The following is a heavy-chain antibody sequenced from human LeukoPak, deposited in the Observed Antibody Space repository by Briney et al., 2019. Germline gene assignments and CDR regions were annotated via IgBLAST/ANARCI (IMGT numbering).Heavy chain of an antibody. CDR2: IKYDGSEI. J-gene: IGHJ3*01. CDR3: ATSRLRAAYDV. V-gene: IGHV3-7*01. CDR1: GFTISSFW. D-gene: IGHD3-10*01. Sequence: GGSLRLSCAASGFTISSFWMTWVRQAPGKGLEWLTNIKYDGSEIHYVDSVKGRFTISRDNARNSLYLQMKSLRAEDTAVYYCATSRLRAAYDVWGQGTMVTVSS.